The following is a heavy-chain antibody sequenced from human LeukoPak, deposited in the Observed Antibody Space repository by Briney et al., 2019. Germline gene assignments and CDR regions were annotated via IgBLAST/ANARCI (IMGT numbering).Heavy chain of an antibody. CDR1: GFTFSDYY. V-gene: IGHV3-11*01. J-gene: IGHJ3*02. CDR2: ITSSSSTI. Sequence: GGSLRLSCAASGFTFSDYYMSWIRQAPGKGLEWVSYITSSSSTIYYADSVKGRFTISRDNAKNSLYLQMNSLRAEDTAVYYCARVSAYGGNSGDAFDIWGQGTMVTVSS. CDR3: ARVSAYGGNSGDAFDI. D-gene: IGHD4-23*01.